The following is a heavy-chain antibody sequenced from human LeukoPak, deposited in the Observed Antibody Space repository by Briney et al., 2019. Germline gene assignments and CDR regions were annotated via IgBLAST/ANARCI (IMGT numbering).Heavy chain of an antibody. CDR1: GFTVSSNY. V-gene: IGHV3-66*01. D-gene: IGHD1-26*01. CDR3: ARRAGGSYYDWFDP. Sequence: GGSLRLSCAASGFTVSSNYTSWVRQAPGKGLEWVSVIYSGGNTYYADSVKGRFTISRDNSKNTLYLQMNSLRAEDTAVYYCARRAGGSYYDWFDPWGQGTLVTVSS. CDR2: IYSGGNT. J-gene: IGHJ5*02.